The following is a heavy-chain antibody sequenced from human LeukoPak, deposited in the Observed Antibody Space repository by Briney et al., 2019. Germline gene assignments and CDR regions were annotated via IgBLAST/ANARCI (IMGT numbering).Heavy chain of an antibody. J-gene: IGHJ4*02. CDR3: AKSGGGPYAALDY. V-gene: IGHV3-23*01. CDR2: ISERGDST. Sequence: GGSLRLSCAASEFTFSTFAMSWVRQAPGKGLEWVSVISERGDSTYYADSVKGRFTISRDNSKNTLYLQMSYLRAEDTAVYYCAKSGGGPYAALDYWGQGTLVTVSS. CDR1: EFTFSTFA. D-gene: IGHD3-16*01.